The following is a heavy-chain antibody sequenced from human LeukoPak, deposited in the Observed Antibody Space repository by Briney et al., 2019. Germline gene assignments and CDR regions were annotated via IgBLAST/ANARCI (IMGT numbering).Heavy chain of an antibody. D-gene: IGHD5-24*01. V-gene: IGHV4-39*01. Sequence: PSETLSLTCTVSGGSISSSSYYWGWIRQPPGKGLEWIGSIYYSGSTYYNPSLKSRVTISVDTSKNQFSLKLSSVTAADTAVYYCARSMGGLTGWLQPYFDYWGQGTLVTVSS. CDR3: ARSMGGLTGWLQPYFDY. CDR2: IYYSGST. CDR1: GGSISSSSYY. J-gene: IGHJ4*02.